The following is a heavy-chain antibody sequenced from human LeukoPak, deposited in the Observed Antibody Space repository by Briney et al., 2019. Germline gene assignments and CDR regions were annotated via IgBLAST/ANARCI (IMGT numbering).Heavy chain of an antibody. Sequence: PGGSLRLSCAASGFTVSSYYMSWVRQAPGKGLEWVSDIYSCGSTYYADSFKGRFTIFRQKSQNTPYLQNNNLRTQDTAVYYCERAIPYSSGFDYWGQGTLVTVSS. CDR3: ERAIPYSSGFDY. D-gene: IGHD6-25*01. V-gene: IGHV3-53*04. J-gene: IGHJ4*02. CDR1: GFTVSSYY. CDR2: IYSCGST.